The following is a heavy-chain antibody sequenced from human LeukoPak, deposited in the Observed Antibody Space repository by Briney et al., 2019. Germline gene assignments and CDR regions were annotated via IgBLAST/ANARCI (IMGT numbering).Heavy chain of an antibody. V-gene: IGHV1-46*01. CDR1: GYTFTSYY. J-gene: IGHJ4*02. CDR3: AREYGHTPLDY. D-gene: IGHD4-17*01. Sequence: ASVKVSCKESGYTFTSYYMHWVRQAPGQGLEWMGIINPSGGSTSYAQKFQGRVTMTRDTSTSTVYMELSSLRSEDTAVYYCAREYGHTPLDYWGQGTLVTVSS. CDR2: INPSGGST.